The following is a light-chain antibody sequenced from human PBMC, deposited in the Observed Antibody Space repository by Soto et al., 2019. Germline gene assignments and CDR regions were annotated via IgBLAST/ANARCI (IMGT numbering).Light chain of an antibody. CDR3: QQYKIWPPET. J-gene: IGKJ5*01. V-gene: IGKV3D-15*01. CDR2: GAS. Sequence: EIVMTQSPATLSVSPGERATLSCRASQSVRSSLAWYQQKPGEAPRLHIYGASIRATGIPARFSGSGSGTEFTLTIGSLQSEDFAVYYCQQYKIWPPETFGQGTRLEIK. CDR1: QSVRSS.